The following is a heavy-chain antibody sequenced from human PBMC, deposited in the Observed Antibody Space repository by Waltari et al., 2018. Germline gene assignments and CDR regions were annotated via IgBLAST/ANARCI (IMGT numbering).Heavy chain of an antibody. CDR2: ISSSSQPT. Sequence: EVHLVESGGGLVQPGGSLTLSCASSGFDFNTYSMNWVRQAPGKGLEWLSYISSSSQPTYYADSVRGRFTISRDNAQNSLYLHMNSLRAEDTAVYYCARDEVVVAGVPHDYWGQGTLVTVSS. V-gene: IGHV3-48*04. CDR1: GFDFNTYS. J-gene: IGHJ4*02. CDR3: ARDEVVVAGVPHDY. D-gene: IGHD2-15*01.